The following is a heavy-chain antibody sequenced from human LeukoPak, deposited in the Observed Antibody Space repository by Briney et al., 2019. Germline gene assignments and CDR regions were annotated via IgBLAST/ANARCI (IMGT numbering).Heavy chain of an antibody. J-gene: IGHJ5*02. CDR1: GGPICAHY. D-gene: IGHD3-3*01. CDR3: ARDSYYDFWSGYVNWFDP. Sequence: PSETLSLTCSVSGGPICAHYGSWIRQPAGKGLEWSGRMFSSGISTYNPSLRSRVTISVDTSKNQIPLNLRSVTAADTAVYYCARDSYYDFWSGYVNWFDPWGQGTLVSVSP. V-gene: IGHV4-4*07. CDR2: MFSSGIS.